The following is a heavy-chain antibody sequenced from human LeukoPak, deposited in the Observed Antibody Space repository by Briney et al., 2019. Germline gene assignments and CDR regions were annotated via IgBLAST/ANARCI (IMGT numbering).Heavy chain of an antibody. D-gene: IGHD6-13*01. CDR1: GGSINRSIYY. CDR3: ARVTGYMTEDYFDY. Sequence: SETLSLTCTVSGGSINRSIYYWDWIRQPPGKGLEWIGSIYYTGSTYYNPSLKSRVTISVDTSKNQFSLRLSSVTAADTAVYYCARVTGYMTEDYFDYWGQGTLITVSS. V-gene: IGHV4-39*07. CDR2: IYYTGST. J-gene: IGHJ4*02.